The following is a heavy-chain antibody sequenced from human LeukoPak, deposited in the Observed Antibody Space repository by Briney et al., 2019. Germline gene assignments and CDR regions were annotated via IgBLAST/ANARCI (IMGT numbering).Heavy chain of an antibody. D-gene: IGHD5-24*01. CDR2: INPSGGGT. J-gene: IGHJ4*02. CDR3: ARGGDGYNR. CDR1: GYMFTSYY. Sequence: ASVKVSCKASGYMFTSYYMHWVRLAPGQGLEWMGIINPSGGGTSYPQKFQGRVTMTRDMSTSTVYMELSSLRSEDTAVYYCARGGDGYNRWGQGTLVTVSS. V-gene: IGHV1-46*01.